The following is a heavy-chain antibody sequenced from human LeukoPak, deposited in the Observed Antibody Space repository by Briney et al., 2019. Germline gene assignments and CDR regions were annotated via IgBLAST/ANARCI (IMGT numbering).Heavy chain of an antibody. D-gene: IGHD6-6*01. V-gene: IGHV4-59*01. CDR3: ARGPGIAALY. J-gene: IGHJ4*02. CDR2: IYYSGST. CDR1: GGSISSYY. Sequence: PSETLSLTCTVSGGSISSYYWSWIRQPPGKGPEWIGYIYYSGSTNYNPSLKSRVTISVDTSKNQFSLKLSSVTAADTAVYYCARGPGIAALYWGQGTLVTVSS.